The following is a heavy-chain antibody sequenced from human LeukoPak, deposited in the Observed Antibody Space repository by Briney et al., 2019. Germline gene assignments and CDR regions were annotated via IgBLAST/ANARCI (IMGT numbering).Heavy chain of an antibody. CDR3: ARQIYGDLYYFDY. J-gene: IGHJ4*02. CDR2: IYYSGSS. Sequence: SQTLSLTCTVSGGSISSGDYYWSWIRQPPGKGLEWIGHIYYSGSSYYIPSLKSRVTMSVDTSKNQFSLRLSSVTAADTAVYYCARQIYGDLYYFDYWGQGTLVTVSS. CDR1: GGSISSGDYY. D-gene: IGHD4-17*01. V-gene: IGHV4-30-4*01.